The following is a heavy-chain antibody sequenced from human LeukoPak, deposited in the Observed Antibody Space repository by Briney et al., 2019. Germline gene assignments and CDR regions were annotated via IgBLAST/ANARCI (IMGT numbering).Heavy chain of an antibody. CDR1: GAFISSYY. J-gene: IGHJ4*02. CDR2: IFYSGST. CDR3: ARIANSGYYLFDY. V-gene: IGHV4-59*01. Sequence: SETLSLTCTVSGAFISSYYWSWIRQPPGKGLEWIAYIFYSGSTNYNPSLKSRVTISVDTSKNQFSLKVNSVTAADTAVYYCARIANSGYYLFDYWGQGTLVTVSS. D-gene: IGHD3-22*01.